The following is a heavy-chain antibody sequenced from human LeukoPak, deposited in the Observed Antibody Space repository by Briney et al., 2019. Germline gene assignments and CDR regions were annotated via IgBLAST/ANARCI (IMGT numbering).Heavy chain of an antibody. CDR3: ARDSRRGYSYGLDAFDI. CDR1: GGSISSYY. D-gene: IGHD5-18*01. V-gene: IGHV4-59*01. J-gene: IGHJ3*02. CDR2: IYYSGST. Sequence: PSETLSLTCTVSGGSISSYYWSWIRQPPGKGLEWIGYIYYSGSTNYNPSLKSRVTISVDTSKNQFSLKLSSVTAADTAVYYCARDSRRGYSYGLDAFDIWGQGTMVTVSS.